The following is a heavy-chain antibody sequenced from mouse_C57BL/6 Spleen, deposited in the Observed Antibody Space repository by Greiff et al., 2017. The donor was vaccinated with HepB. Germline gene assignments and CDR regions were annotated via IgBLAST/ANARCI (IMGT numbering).Heavy chain of an antibody. V-gene: IGHV1-69*01. CDR1: GYTFTSYW. J-gene: IGHJ4*01. D-gene: IGHD1-1*01. CDR2: IDPSDSYT. Sequence: QVQLQQSGAELVMPGASVKLSCKASGYTFTSYWMHWVKQRPGQGLEWIGEIDPSDSYTNYNQKFKGKSTLTVDKSSSTAYMQLSSLTSEDSAVYYCARPHYYGPLYAMDYWGQGTSVTVSS. CDR3: ARPHYYGPLYAMDY.